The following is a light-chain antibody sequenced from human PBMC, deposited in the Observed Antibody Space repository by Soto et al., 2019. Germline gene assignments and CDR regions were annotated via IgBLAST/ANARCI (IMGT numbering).Light chain of an antibody. CDR3: QQSNNPSLP. CDR2: DAS. J-gene: IGKJ4*01. Sequence: ILITQYPSSLSASGGERVTIPCQASQDISNYLNWYQQRQGKAPKLLIYDASNLETGVPSRFSGSGAGTDFTFPISSRQHEDIATYYCQQSNNPSLPFGGGTQVDIK. CDR1: QDISNY. V-gene: IGKV1-33*01.